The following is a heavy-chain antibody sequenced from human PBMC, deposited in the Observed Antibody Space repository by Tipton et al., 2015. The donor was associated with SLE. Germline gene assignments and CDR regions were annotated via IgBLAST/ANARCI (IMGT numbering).Heavy chain of an antibody. CDR1: GGSFSVYY. CDR3: ARGIAARRTYDY. Sequence: TLSLTCAVYGGSFSVYYWSWIRQPPGKGLEWIGEIYHSGSTNYNPSLKSRVTISVDTSKNQFSLKLSSVTAADKAVYHCARGIAARRTYDYWGQGTLVTVSS. D-gene: IGHD6-6*01. V-gene: IGHV4-34*01. CDR2: IYHSGST. J-gene: IGHJ4*02.